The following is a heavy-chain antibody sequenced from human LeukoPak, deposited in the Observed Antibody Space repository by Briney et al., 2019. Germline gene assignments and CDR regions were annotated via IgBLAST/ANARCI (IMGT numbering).Heavy chain of an antibody. CDR2: INPNSGGT. V-gene: IGHV1-2*04. J-gene: IGHJ4*02. Sequence: ASVKVSCKASGYTFTGYYMHWVRQAPGQGLEWMGWINPNSGGTNYAQKFQGWVTMTRDTSTSTVYMELSSLRSDDTAVYYCARGDYYDSSGYRYNYYFDYWGQGTLVTVSS. CDR3: ARGDYYDSSGYRYNYYFDY. D-gene: IGHD3-22*01. CDR1: GYTFTGYY.